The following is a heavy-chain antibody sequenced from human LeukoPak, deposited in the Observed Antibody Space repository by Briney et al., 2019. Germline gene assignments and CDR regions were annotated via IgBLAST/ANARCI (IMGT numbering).Heavy chain of an antibody. CDR2: IRYDGSNK. D-gene: IGHD6-6*01. V-gene: IGHV3-30*02. J-gene: IGHJ6*03. CDR3: AKLADSSSSRLNYYYYYMDV. Sequence: PGGSLRLSCAASGFTFSSYGMHWVRQAPGKGLEWVAFIRYDGSNKYYADSVKGRFTISRDNSKNTLYLQMNSLRAEDTAVYYCAKLADSSSSRLNYYYYYMDVWGKGTTVTVSS. CDR1: GFTFSSYG.